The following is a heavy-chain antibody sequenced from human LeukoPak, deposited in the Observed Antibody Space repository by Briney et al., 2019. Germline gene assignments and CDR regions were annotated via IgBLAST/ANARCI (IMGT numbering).Heavy chain of an antibody. CDR2: IRYDGSNK. CDR1: GFTFSSYG. Sequence: PGGSLRLSCAASGFTFSSYGMHWVRQAPGKGLEWVAFIRYDGSNKYYADSVKGRFTISRDNSKNTLYLQMNSLRAEDTAVYYCARSGANGYDPEDYWGQGTLVTVSS. D-gene: IGHD5-12*01. V-gene: IGHV3-30*02. J-gene: IGHJ4*02. CDR3: ARSGANGYDPEDY.